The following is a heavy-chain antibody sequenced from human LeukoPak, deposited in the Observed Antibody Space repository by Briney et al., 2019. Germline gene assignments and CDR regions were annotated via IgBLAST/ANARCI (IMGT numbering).Heavy chain of an antibody. CDR2: IKQDGSEK. CDR1: GFTFSSYW. Sequence: PGGSLRFSCAASGFTFSSYWMSWVRQAPGKGLEWVADIKQDGSEKYYVDSVKGRFTISRDNAKNSLYLQMNSLRAEDTAVYYCYGSGSYFYFHYWGQGTLVTVSS. V-gene: IGHV3-7*03. J-gene: IGHJ4*02. D-gene: IGHD3-10*01. CDR3: YGSGSYFYFHY.